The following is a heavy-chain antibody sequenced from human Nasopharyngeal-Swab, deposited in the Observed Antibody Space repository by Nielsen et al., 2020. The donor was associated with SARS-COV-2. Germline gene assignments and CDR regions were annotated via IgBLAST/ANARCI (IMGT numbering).Heavy chain of an antibody. CDR1: GFTFGSFG. Sequence: GGSLRLSCAGSGFTFGSFGMTWVRQDPGKGLEWVSYISPSSGYIYYAESLKGRFTISRDNGKNSVYLQMNSLRADDTAVYFCARQDRFYYYLDVWGKGTTVTVSS. D-gene: IGHD3-3*01. CDR3: ARQDRFYYYLDV. CDR2: ISPSSGYI. V-gene: IGHV3-21*01. J-gene: IGHJ6*03.